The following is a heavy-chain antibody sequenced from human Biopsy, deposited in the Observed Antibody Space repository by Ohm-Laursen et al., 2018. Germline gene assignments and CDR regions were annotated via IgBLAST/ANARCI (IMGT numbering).Heavy chain of an antibody. V-gene: IGHV4-34*08. CDR3: GNEVHGRDY. CDR2: INQAGTT. CDR1: GKTFSDYQ. D-gene: IGHD2-15*01. Sequence: TLSLTCVVFGKTFSDYQWSWIRQPPGKGLEWIGQINQAGTTTYNPSLKSRVSISADASKYEFSLRLTSVTAADTAVYLCGNEVHGRDYWGLGAQVTVSS. J-gene: IGHJ4*02.